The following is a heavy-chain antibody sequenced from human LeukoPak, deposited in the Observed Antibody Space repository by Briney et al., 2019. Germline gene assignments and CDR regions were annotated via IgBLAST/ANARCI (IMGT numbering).Heavy chain of an antibody. CDR3: ARRAVAVAGGYYFDY. Sequence: SETLSLTCTVSGGSISSGSYYWRWIRQPAGKGLEWIGRIYSSGSTNYNPSLKSRVSISVDTSKNQFSLKLSSVTAADTAVYYCARRAVAVAGGYYFDYWGQGTLVTVSS. CDR1: GGSISSGSYY. CDR2: IYSSGST. V-gene: IGHV4-61*02. J-gene: IGHJ4*02. D-gene: IGHD6-19*01.